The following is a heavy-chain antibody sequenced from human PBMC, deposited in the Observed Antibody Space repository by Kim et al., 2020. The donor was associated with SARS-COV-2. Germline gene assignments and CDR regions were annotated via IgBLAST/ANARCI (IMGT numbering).Heavy chain of an antibody. CDR3: VCVRDYYGSGSPGG. CDR2: IYSGGST. V-gene: IGHV3-66*01. D-gene: IGHD3-10*01. CDR1: GFTVSSNY. J-gene: IGHJ4*02. Sequence: GGSLRLSCAASGFTVSSNYMSWVRQAPGKGLEWVSVIYSGGSTYYADSVKGRFTISRDNSKNTLYLQMNSLRAEDTAVYYCVCVRDYYGSGSPGGWGQGTLVTVSS.